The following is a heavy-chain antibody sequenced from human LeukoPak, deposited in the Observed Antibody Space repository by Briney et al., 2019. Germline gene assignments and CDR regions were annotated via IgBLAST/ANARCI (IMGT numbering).Heavy chain of an antibody. Sequence: ASVKVSCKASGYTFTSYDINWVRQATGQGLEWMGWMNPNSGNTGYAQKFQGRVTITRNTSISTAYMELSSLRSEDSAVYYCARAPWALGYSYGSDYWGQGTLVTVSS. CDR3: ARAPWALGYSYGSDY. CDR2: MNPNSGNT. CDR1: GYTFTSYD. J-gene: IGHJ4*02. D-gene: IGHD5-18*01. V-gene: IGHV1-8*03.